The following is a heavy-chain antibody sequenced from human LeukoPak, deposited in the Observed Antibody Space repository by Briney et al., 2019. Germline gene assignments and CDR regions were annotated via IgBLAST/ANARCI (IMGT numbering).Heavy chain of an antibody. Sequence: GGSLRLSCAASGFTFSSYSMNWVRQAPGKGLEWVSSISSSSSYIYYADSVKGRFTISRDNAKNSLYLQMNSLRAEDTAVYYCASGGGNPSYFDYWGQGTLVTVSS. CDR2: ISSSSSYI. V-gene: IGHV3-21*01. CDR1: GFTFSSYS. J-gene: IGHJ4*02. D-gene: IGHD3-16*01. CDR3: ASGGGNPSYFDY.